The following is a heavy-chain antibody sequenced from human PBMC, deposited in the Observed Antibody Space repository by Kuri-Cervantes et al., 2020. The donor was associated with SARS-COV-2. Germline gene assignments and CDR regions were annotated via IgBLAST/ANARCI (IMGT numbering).Heavy chain of an antibody. Sequence: QTLSLTCAASGFTVSSNYMSWVRQAPGKGLGWVGFIRSKAYGGTTEYAASVKGRFTISRDDSKSIAYLQMNSLKTEDTAVYYCTSHDFWSGIFFDYWGQGTLVTVSS. V-gene: IGHV3-49*04. D-gene: IGHD3-3*01. CDR3: TSHDFWSGIFFDY. CDR1: GFTVSSNY. J-gene: IGHJ4*02. CDR2: IRSKAYGGTT.